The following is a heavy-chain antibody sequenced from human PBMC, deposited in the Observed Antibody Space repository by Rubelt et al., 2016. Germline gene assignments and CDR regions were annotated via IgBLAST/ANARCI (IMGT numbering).Heavy chain of an antibody. Sequence: QLQLQESGPGLVKPSETLSLTCTVSGGSISSGGYYWSWIRQHPGKGLEWIASIHSAGGTYYRPSLKSRVTISLDPSKNPCSLGLGSVTAADTAVFYGARHREGHAYGQMTNFDSWGQGTLVTVSS. CDR2: IHSAGGT. CDR3: ARHREGHAYGQMTNFDS. D-gene: IGHD3-10*01. J-gene: IGHJ4*02. CDR1: GGSISSGGYY. V-gene: IGHV4-39*01.